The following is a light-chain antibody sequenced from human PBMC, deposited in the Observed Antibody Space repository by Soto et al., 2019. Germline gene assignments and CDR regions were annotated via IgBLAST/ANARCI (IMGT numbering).Light chain of an antibody. CDR3: CSFADTYRVV. V-gene: IGLV2-11*01. CDR1: NSDVDTYKY. CDR2: DVS. J-gene: IGLJ2*01. Sequence: QSALTQPRSVSGSPGQSVTISCTGANSDVDTYKYVSRYQQHPDKAPKLMIYDVSKRPSGVPDRFSGSNSGNTASLTISGLQAEDEADYYCCSFADTYRVVFGGGTKVTVL.